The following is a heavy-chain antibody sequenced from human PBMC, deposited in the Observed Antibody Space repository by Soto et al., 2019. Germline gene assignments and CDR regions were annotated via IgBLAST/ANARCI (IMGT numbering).Heavy chain of an antibody. CDR1: GGSISSEYFH. Sequence: SETLSLTCAVSGGSISSEYFHWTWIRQSPGKGLEWIGYIHYTGSIMYNPSFKSRLTMAVDTTKNQFSLQLTSVTAADTAVYFCAREDDGGDRDYYGLAVWGQGTTVPVSS. D-gene: IGHD2-21*02. J-gene: IGHJ6*02. CDR2: IHYTGSI. V-gene: IGHV4-30-4*08. CDR3: AREDDGGDRDYYGLAV.